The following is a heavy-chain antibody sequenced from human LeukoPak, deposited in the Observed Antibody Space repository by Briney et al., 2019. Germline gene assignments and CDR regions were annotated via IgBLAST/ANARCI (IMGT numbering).Heavy chain of an antibody. CDR1: GYTFTSYY. CDR2: INPSGGST. Sequence: GASVKVSCKASGYTFTSYYMHWVRQAPGQGLEWMGIINPSGGSTSYAQKFQGRVTMTRDTSTSTAYMELSSLRSEDTAVYYCASLPDGYNSFTYWGQGTLVTVSS. J-gene: IGHJ4*02. D-gene: IGHD5-12*01. CDR3: ASLPDGYNSFTY. V-gene: IGHV1-46*01.